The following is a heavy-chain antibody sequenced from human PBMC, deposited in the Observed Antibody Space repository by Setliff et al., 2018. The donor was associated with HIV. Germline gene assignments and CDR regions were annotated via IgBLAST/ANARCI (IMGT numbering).Heavy chain of an antibody. J-gene: IGHJ3*02. CDR3: ARVGYGDYGDAFDI. CDR2: IYTSGST. D-gene: IGHD4-17*01. V-gene: IGHV4-61*09. CDR1: GGSISSGSYY. Sequence: NPSETLSLTCTVSGGSISSGSYYWSWIRQPAGKGLEWIGHIYTSGSTNYNPSLKSRVTISVDTSKNQFSLKLSSVTAADTAVYYCARVGYGDYGDAFDIWGQGTMVTVS.